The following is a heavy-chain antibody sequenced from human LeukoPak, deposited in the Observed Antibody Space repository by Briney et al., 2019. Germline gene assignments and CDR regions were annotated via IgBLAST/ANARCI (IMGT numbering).Heavy chain of an antibody. V-gene: IGHV3-30*18. CDR3: AKDVSYDSSGFDY. J-gene: IGHJ4*02. CDR1: GFTFSSYG. CDR2: ISYDGSNK. Sequence: PGRSLRLPCAASGFTFSSYGMHWVRQAPGKGLEWVAVISYDGSNKYYADSVKGRFTISRDNSKNTLYLQMNSLRAEDTAVYYCAKDVSYDSSGFDYWGQGTLVTVSS. D-gene: IGHD3-22*01.